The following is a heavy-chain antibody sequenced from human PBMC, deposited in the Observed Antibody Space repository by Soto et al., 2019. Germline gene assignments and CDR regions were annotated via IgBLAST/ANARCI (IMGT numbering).Heavy chain of an antibody. CDR2: ISSSSSYI. V-gene: IGHV3-21*01. CDR3: ARLEPAMAREKKRHYYYGMDV. J-gene: IGHJ6*02. Sequence: GGSLRLSXAASGFTFSSYSMNWVRQAPGKGLEWVSSISSSSSYIYYADSVKGRFTISRDNAKNSLYLQMNSLRAEDTAVYYCARLEPAMAREKKRHYYYGMDVWGQGTTVTVSS. D-gene: IGHD5-18*01. CDR1: GFTFSSYS.